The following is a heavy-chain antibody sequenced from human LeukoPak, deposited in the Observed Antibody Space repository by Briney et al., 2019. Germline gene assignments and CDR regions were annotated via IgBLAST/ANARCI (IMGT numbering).Heavy chain of an antibody. J-gene: IGHJ6*03. D-gene: IGHD3-10*01. CDR1: GFTFTTYY. Sequence: ASVKVSCKASGFTFTTYYMHWVRQAPGQGLEWMGIINPSGGSTSYTQKFQGRVTMTRDMSTSTVYMELSSLRSEDTAVYYCARSPMVRESYSYYYYMDVWGKGTTVTVSS. CDR3: ARSPMVRESYSYYYYMDV. CDR2: INPSGGST. V-gene: IGHV1-46*01.